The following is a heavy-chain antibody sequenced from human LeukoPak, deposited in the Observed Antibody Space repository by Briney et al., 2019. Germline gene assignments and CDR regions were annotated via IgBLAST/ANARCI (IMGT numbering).Heavy chain of an antibody. V-gene: IGHV3-7*04. CDR1: GFTFSGYW. Sequence: GGSLILSCVGSGFTFSGYWMRWVRQAPGKGLEWVANIKQDGSESYYVDSVKGRFTISRDNAKNSLYLQMNSLRAEDTAVYYCARDKWIGNYWGQGTLVTVSS. CDR3: ARDKWIGNY. J-gene: IGHJ4*02. CDR2: IKQDGSES. D-gene: IGHD5-12*01.